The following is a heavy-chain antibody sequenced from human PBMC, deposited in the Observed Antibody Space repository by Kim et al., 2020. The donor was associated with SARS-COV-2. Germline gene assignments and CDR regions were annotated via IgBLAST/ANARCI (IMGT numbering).Heavy chain of an antibody. CDR2: SAT. CDR3: ARDSSRYDS. V-gene: IGHV3-33*01. Sequence: SATYHADSVKGHFIVSRDDSTNRLYLQLNNLRAEDSAVYYCARDSSRYDSWGRGTLVTVSS. J-gene: IGHJ4*02.